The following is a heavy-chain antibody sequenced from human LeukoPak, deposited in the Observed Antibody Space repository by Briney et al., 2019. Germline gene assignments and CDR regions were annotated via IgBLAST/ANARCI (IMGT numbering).Heavy chain of an antibody. D-gene: IGHD3-3*01. CDR3: ARGSYYDFWSGYSFYYYYGMDV. V-gene: IGHV4-34*01. J-gene: IGHJ6*02. Sequence: PSETLSLTCAVYGGSFSGYYWSWIRQPPGKGLEWIGEINHSGSTNYNPSLKSRVTISVDTSKNQFSLKLSSVTAADTAVYYCARGSYYDFWSGYSFYYYYGMDVWGQGTTVTVSS. CDR1: GGSFSGYY. CDR2: INHSGST.